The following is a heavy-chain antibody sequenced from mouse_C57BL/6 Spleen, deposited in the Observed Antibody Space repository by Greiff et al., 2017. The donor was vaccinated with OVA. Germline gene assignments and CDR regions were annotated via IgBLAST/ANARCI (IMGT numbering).Heavy chain of an antibody. D-gene: IGHD2-10*01. Sequence: QVQLQQPGAELVKPGASVKLSCKASGYTFTSYWMHWVKQRPGRGLEWIGRIDPNSGGTKYNEKFKSKATLTVDKPSITAYMQLSSLTSEDAAVYYCAREGLLRFDYWGQGTTLTVSS. CDR2: IDPNSGGT. CDR3: AREGLLRFDY. J-gene: IGHJ2*01. CDR1: GYTFTSYW. V-gene: IGHV1-72*01.